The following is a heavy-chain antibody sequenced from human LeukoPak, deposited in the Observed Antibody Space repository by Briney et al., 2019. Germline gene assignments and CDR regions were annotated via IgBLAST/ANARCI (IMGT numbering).Heavy chain of an antibody. CDR3: AREDRGKFDP. V-gene: IGHV1-46*01. Sequence: ASVKVSCKASGYTFTSHYMHWVRQAPGQGLEWMGIINPSGGSTSYAQKFQGRVTITADKSTSTAYMELSSQRSEDTAVYYCAREDRGKFDPWGQGTLVTVSS. J-gene: IGHJ5*02. CDR1: GYTFTSHY. D-gene: IGHD3-16*01. CDR2: INPSGGST.